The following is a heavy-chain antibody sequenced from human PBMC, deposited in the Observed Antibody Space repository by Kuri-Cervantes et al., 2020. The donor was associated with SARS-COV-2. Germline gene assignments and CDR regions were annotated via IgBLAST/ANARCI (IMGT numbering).Heavy chain of an antibody. CDR1: GGSISSSSYY. V-gene: IGHV4-39*07. J-gene: IGHJ4*02. Sequence: ESLKISCTVSGGSISSSSYYWGWIRQPPGKGLEWIGEINHSGSTNYNPSLKSRVTISVDTSKNQFSLKLSSVTAADTAVYYCARVKSVVTPDIDYWGQGTLVTVSS. CDR3: ARVKSVVTPDIDY. CDR2: INHSGST. D-gene: IGHD4-23*01.